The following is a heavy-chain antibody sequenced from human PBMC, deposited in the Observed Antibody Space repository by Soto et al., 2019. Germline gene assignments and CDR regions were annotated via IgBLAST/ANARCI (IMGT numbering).Heavy chain of an antibody. CDR3: ARDRQYYHFWSGSLRRTTDYGMDV. J-gene: IGHJ6*02. CDR2: INHSGGT. CDR1: GGSFSGYY. V-gene: IGHV4-34*01. Sequence: SETLSLTCAVYGGSFSGYYWTWIRQAPGKGLEWIGEINHSGGTNYNSSLESRVTISVDTSKNQFSLILYSVTAADTAVYYCARDRQYYHFWSGSLRRTTDYGMDVWG. D-gene: IGHD3-3*02.